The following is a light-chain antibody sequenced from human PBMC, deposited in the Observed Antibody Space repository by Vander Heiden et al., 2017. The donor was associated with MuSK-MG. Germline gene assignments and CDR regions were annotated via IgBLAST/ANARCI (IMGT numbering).Light chain of an antibody. J-gene: IGLJ1*01. V-gene: IGLV2-23*03. CDR2: EGT. Sequence: SALSPPAPASGSPGPSITIACTCTSSDVGGINLVPWYQQFPDKAPKLMIYEGTKRPSGVSNRFSGSKSGNTASLTISGLQSEDEADYYCCSFAGRSTFVFGTGTKVTVL. CDR1: SSDVGGINL. CDR3: CSFAGRSTFV.